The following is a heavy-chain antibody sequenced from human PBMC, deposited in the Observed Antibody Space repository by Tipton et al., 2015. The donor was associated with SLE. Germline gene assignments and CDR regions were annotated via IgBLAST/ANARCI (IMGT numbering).Heavy chain of an antibody. CDR2: IFVSGTT. V-gene: IGHV4-61*02. Sequence: TLSLTCTVSGDSMRSSMTTSYWSWIRQTAGKGPEWMGRIFVSGTTNYNPSLKSRVTISVDTSKNQFSLELTSVTATDTALYYCASLNVEVSRRGPFSHYYYYMDVWGKGTTVTVSS. CDR1: GDSMRSSMTTSY. D-gene: IGHD2-8*02. J-gene: IGHJ6*03. CDR3: ASLNVEVSRRGPFSHYYYYMDV.